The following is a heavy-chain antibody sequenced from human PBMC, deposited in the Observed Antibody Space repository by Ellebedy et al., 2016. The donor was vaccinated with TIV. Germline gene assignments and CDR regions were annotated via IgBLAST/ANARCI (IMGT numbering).Heavy chain of an antibody. J-gene: IGHJ4*02. Sequence: PGGSLRLSCAASGFTFSAYAMHWVRQAPGNGLDWLAILSYDGGSKYYADSVKGRFTISRDNSNNTLYLQMNSLRPEDTAVYYCARGGLVMTTVTTRPVDWWGQGTLVTVSS. V-gene: IGHV3-30-3*01. CDR1: GFTFSAYA. CDR2: LSYDGGSK. CDR3: ARGGLVMTTVTTRPVDW. D-gene: IGHD4-11*01.